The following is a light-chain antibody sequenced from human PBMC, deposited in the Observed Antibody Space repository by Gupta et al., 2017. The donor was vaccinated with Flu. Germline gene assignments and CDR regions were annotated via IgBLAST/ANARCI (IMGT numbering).Light chain of an antibody. CDR3: AAWDDSLNGYV. CDR2: SNN. Sequence: QSVLTQPPSASGTPGQRVTISCSGSSSSIGGNAVNWYQQLPGTAPKLLIYSNNQRPSGVPDRFFGSKSGTSASLAISGLQSEDEADYYCAAWDDSLNGYVFGTGNKVTVL. CDR1: SSSIGGNA. J-gene: IGLJ1*01. V-gene: IGLV1-44*01.